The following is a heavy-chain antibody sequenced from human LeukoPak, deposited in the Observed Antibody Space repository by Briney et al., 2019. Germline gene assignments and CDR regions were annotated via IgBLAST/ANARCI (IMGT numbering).Heavy chain of an antibody. V-gene: IGHV4-59*01. CDR3: ARAATRYCSGGSCYRYRTYWYFDL. J-gene: IGHJ2*01. D-gene: IGHD2-15*01. CDR2: IYCSGST. CDR1: GGSISSYY. Sequence: SETLSLTCTASGGSISSYYWSWIRQPPGKGLEWIGYIYCSGSTNYNPSLKSRVTISVDTSKNQFSLKLSSVTAADTAVYYCARAATRYCSGGSCYRYRTYWYFDLWGRGTLVTVSS.